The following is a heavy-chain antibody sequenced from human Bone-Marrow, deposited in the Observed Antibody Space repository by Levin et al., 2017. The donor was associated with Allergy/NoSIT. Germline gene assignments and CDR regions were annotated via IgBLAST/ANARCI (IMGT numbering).Heavy chain of an antibody. D-gene: IGHD2-2*01. Sequence: GGSLRLSCVASGFTFSNYAMNWVRQAPGKGLEWVSGISGSGGSTYYADSVKGRFTISGDISRNTLFLQMNSLTAEDTAVYYCAKRDCSTATCTGALGLLSHWGQGTLVTVSS. J-gene: IGHJ4*02. CDR1: GFTFSNYA. V-gene: IGHV3-23*01. CDR2: ISGSGGST. CDR3: AKRDCSTATCTGALGLLSH.